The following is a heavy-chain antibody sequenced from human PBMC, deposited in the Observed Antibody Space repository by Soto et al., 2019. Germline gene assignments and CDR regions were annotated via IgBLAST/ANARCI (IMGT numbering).Heavy chain of an antibody. J-gene: IGHJ4*02. CDR3: VRVAGSASWYETDS. V-gene: IGHV4-38-2*01. Sequence: ASETLSLTCAVSGYSISSGYYWGWIRQPPGKGLECLGTTYYGASSYYNPSLRSRITILLDASTNQLSLKLSSVTAADTAVYFCVRVAGSASWYETDSWGQGILVTVSS. CDR1: GYSISSGYY. D-gene: IGHD6-13*01. CDR2: TYYGASS.